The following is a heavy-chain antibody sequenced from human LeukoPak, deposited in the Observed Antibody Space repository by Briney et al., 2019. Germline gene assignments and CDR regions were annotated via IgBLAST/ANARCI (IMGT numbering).Heavy chain of an antibody. CDR2: ISYDGSNK. D-gene: IGHD5-24*01. CDR3: AKAPRVATIRGTSFEY. CDR1: GFTFSSYA. J-gene: IGHJ4*02. V-gene: IGHV3-30-3*01. Sequence: GGSLRLPCAASGFTFSSYAMHWVRQAPGKGLEWVAVISYDGSNKYYADSVKGRFTISRDNSRNTLYLQMNSLRAEDTAVYYCAKAPRVATIRGTSFEYWGQGTLVTVSS.